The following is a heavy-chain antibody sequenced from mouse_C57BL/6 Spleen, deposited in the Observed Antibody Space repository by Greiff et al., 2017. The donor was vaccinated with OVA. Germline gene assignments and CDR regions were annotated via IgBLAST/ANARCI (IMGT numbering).Heavy chain of an antibody. D-gene: IGHD1-1*01. CDR2: IDPETGGT. V-gene: IGHV1-15*01. CDR3: SYYYGSSPYAMDY. CDR1: GYTFTDYE. J-gene: IGHJ4*01. Sequence: LVESGAELVRPGASVTLSCKASGYTFTDYEMHWVKQTPVHGLEWIGAIDPETGGTAYNQKFKGKAILTADKSSSTAYMALRSLTSEDSAVYYCSYYYGSSPYAMDYWGQGTSVTVSS.